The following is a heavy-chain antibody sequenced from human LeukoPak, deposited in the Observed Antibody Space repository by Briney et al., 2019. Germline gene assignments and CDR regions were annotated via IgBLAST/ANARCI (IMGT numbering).Heavy chain of an antibody. CDR1: GFTFSSHG. V-gene: IGHV3-30*18. CDR2: MSYDGTNK. CDR3: AKRGYCSGGRCYSFHFDY. Sequence: GGPLGLSCAASGFTFSSHGMHWVRQAPGKGLEWVALMSYDGTNKVYADSVKGRFTISRDNSKNTLYLEMNNLRAEDTAVYYCAKRGYCSGGRCYSFHFDYWGQGTLVTVSS. J-gene: IGHJ4*02. D-gene: IGHD2-15*01.